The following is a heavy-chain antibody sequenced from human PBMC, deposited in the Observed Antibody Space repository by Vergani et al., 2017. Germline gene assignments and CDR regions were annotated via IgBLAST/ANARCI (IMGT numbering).Heavy chain of an antibody. CDR1: GGTFSSYA. D-gene: IGHD5-12*01. CDR2: INPNSGGT. J-gene: IGHJ4*02. Sequence: QVQLVQSGAEVKKPGSSVKVSCKASGGTFSSYAISWVRQAPGQGLEWMGRINPNSGGTNYAQKFQGRVTMTRDTSISTAYMELSRLRSDDTAVYYCARSDSGYGIYDYWGQGTLVTVSS. V-gene: IGHV1-2*02. CDR3: ARSDSGYGIYDY.